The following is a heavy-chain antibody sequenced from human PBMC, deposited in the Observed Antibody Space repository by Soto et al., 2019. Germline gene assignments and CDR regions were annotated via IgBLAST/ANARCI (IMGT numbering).Heavy chain of an antibody. CDR1: GFTFSSYS. CDR3: ARDYGDYAEYFQH. D-gene: IGHD4-17*01. Sequence: EVQLVESGGGLVKPGGSLRLSCAASGFTFSSYSMNWVRQAPGKGLEWVSSISSSSSYIYYADSVKGRFTISRDNAKNSLYLQMNSLRAEDTAVYYGARDYGDYAEYFQHWGQGTLVTVSS. V-gene: IGHV3-21*01. CDR2: ISSSSSYI. J-gene: IGHJ1*01.